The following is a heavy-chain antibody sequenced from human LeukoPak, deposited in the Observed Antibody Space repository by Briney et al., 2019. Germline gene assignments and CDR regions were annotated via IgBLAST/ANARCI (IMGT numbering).Heavy chain of an antibody. CDR1: GYTFTSYA. CDR3: ARDLTPGVMAN. D-gene: IGHD3-16*01. J-gene: IGHJ4*02. Sequence: ASVKVSCKASGYTFTSYAMHWVRQAPGQRLEWMGWINAGNGSTKYSQKFQGRVTITRDTSASTAYMELSSLRSEDTAVYYCARDLTPGVMANWGQGTLVTVSS. CDR2: INAGNGST. V-gene: IGHV1-3*01.